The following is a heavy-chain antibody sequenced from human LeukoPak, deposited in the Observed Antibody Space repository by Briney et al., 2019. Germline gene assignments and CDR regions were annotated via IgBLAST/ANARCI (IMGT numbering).Heavy chain of an antibody. J-gene: IGHJ3*02. D-gene: IGHD3-22*01. CDR3: ARGLYYYDSSVYSDDAFDI. CDR2: IYYSGST. CDR1: GGSISSYY. Sequence: SETLSLTCTVSGGSISSYYWSWIRQPPGKGLEWIGYIYYSGSTNYNPSLKSRVTISVDTSKNQFSLKLSSVTAADTAVYYCARGLYYYDSSVYSDDAFDIWGQGTMVTVSS. V-gene: IGHV4-59*12.